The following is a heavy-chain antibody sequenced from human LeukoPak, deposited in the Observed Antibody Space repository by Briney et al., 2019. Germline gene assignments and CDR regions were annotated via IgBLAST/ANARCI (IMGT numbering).Heavy chain of an antibody. V-gene: IGHV4-38-2*02. Sequence: PSETLSLTCTVSGYSISSGYYWGWIRQPPGKGLEWIGSIFHSGGTDYNPSLKSRVTISVDRSKNQFSLRLSSVTAADTAIYYCAQDFDYWGQGTLVTVSS. CDR3: AQDFDY. CDR2: IFHSGGT. J-gene: IGHJ4*02. CDR1: GYSISSGYY.